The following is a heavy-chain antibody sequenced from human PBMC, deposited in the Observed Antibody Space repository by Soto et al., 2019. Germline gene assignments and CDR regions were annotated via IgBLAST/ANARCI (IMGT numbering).Heavy chain of an antibody. J-gene: IGHJ4*02. Sequence: QVQLVHSGAEVKKPGSSVKVSCKASGGTFSSYTISWVRQAPGQGLEWMGRIIPILGIANYAQKFQGRVTITADKSTSTAYMELXSLRXEDTAXYXXARXLGYCXGGSCSQIDYWGQGTLVTVSS. V-gene: IGHV1-69*02. D-gene: IGHD2-15*01. CDR1: GGTFSSYT. CDR2: IIPILGIA. CDR3: ARXLGYCXGGSCSQIDY.